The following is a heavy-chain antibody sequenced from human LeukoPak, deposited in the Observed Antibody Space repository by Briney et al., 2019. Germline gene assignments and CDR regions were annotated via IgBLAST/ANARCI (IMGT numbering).Heavy chain of an antibody. CDR1: GFTVSSNS. CDR2: IYSGGNT. Sequence: PGGSLRLSCAASGFTVSSNSMSWVRQAPGKGLEWVSFIYSGGNTHYSDSVKGRFTISRDNSKNTLYLQMNSLRAEDTAVYYCARLRVTTGDFDYWGQGTLVTVSS. V-gene: IGHV3-53*01. CDR3: ARLRVTTGDFDY. J-gene: IGHJ4*02. D-gene: IGHD2-21*02.